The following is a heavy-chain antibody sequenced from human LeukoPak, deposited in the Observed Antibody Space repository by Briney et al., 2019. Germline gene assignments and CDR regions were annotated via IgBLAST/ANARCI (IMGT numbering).Heavy chain of an antibody. CDR2: TYYRSKWYN. J-gene: IGHJ4*02. V-gene: IGHV6-1*01. D-gene: IGHD3-16*01. CDR1: GDSVSSNSAA. CDR3: ARHRPQGAYVGGLDD. Sequence: PSQTLSLTCAISGDSVSSNSAAWNWIRQSPSRGLEWLGRTYYRSKWYNDYAVSVKSRITINPDTSKNQFSLKLSSVTAADTAVYYCARHRPQGAYVGGLDDWGQGTLVTVSS.